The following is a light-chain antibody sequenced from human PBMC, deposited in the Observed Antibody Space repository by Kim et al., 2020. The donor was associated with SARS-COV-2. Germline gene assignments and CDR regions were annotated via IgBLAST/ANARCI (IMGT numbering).Light chain of an antibody. J-gene: IGLJ1*01. CDR2: DVT. CDR1: SSDVGGYAN. CDR3: CSYAGTLTYV. Sequence: QSVLTQPRSVSGSTGQTVTISCTGTSSDVGGYANVSWCQQHPGKAPKLIIYDVTKRPSGVPDRFSGSKSGNTASLTISGLQVEDEADYYCCSYAGTLTYVFRTRTKLTVL. V-gene: IGLV2-11*01.